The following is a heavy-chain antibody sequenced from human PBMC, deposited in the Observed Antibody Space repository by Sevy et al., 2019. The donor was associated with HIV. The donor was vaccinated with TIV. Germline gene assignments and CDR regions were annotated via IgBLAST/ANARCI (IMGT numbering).Heavy chain of an antibody. CDR3: GKGGGGHYDPDEIGYYFYYYNMDV. V-gene: IGHV3-23*01. Sequence: GESLKISCAVSGFSFDSYGMTWVRQAPGKGLEWVSGISGSGTRTYYADSVKGRFIISRDNSKNTLYLQMNSLRSEDTAIYYWGKGGGGHYDPDEIGYYFYYYNMDVWGKRTTVTVSS. D-gene: IGHD3-22*01. CDR1: GFSFDSYG. J-gene: IGHJ6*03. CDR2: ISGSGTRT.